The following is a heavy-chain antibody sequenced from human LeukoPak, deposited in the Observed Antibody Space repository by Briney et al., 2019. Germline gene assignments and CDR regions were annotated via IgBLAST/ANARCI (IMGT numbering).Heavy chain of an antibody. CDR3: AINYDSTSGYYFFQQ. V-gene: IGHV3-23*01. CDR2: ISGSGSNT. CDR1: GFTFNTYA. Sequence: PGGSLRLSCAASGFTFNTYAMTWVRQTPGKGLEWVSTISGSGSNTYYADSVKGRFTIYRDNSKTTLYLQANSLRAEDTAVYYCAINYDSTSGYYFFQQWGQGTLVTVSS. D-gene: IGHD3-22*01. J-gene: IGHJ1*01.